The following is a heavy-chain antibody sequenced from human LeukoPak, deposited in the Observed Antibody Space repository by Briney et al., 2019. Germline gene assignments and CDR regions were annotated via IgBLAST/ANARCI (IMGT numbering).Heavy chain of an antibody. D-gene: IGHD2-8*01. J-gene: IGHJ3*01. Sequence: SETLSLTCNISGGSISTDGYFWSWVRLSPGKGLEWLGYIYYTGSTNSPRRRIYLSMDESKNQFSLNMRSVTAADTAVYYCVRDNDRQSAFDVWGSGKLVTVSP. V-gene: IGHV4-61*08. CDR1: GGSISTDGYF. CDR2: IYYTGST. CDR3: VRDNDRQSAFDV.